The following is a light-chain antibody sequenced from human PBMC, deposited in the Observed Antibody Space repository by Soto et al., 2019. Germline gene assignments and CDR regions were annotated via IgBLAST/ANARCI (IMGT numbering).Light chain of an antibody. Sequence: PGARVTLSCRASQSVNSTYLTWYRQKPGQAPGLLICGASTRATGIPARFSGSGSGTDFALTISSLQPEDFAVYYCQQDYKFLTFGGGTKVDI. CDR3: QQDYKFLT. V-gene: IGKV3D-7*01. CDR2: GAS. J-gene: IGKJ4*01. CDR1: QSVNSTY.